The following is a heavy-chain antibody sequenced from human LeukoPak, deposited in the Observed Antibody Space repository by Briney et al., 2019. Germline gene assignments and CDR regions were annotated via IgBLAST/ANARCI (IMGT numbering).Heavy chain of an antibody. CDR2: ISAYNGNT. D-gene: IGHD1-26*01. J-gene: IGHJ4*02. CDR3: ARDPWELLRAPFDY. Sequence: ASVKVSCKASGYTFTSYGISWVRQAPGQGLEWMGWISAYNGNTNYAQKLQGRVTMTTDTSTSTAYMELRSLRSDDTAVNYCARDPWELLRAPFDYWGQGTLVTVSS. CDR1: GYTFTSYG. V-gene: IGHV1-18*01.